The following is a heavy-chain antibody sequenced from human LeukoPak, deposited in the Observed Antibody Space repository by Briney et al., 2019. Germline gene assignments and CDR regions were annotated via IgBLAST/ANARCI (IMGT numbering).Heavy chain of an antibody. J-gene: IGHJ4*02. CDR1: GFTFSTYG. CDR3: ARDTPGYGGDDFDY. Sequence: GGSLRLSCAASGFTFSTYGMHWVRQAPGKGLEWMTFIQAGGDEKYYAESVKGRFTVSRDNSKNTLYLQMNSLRAEDTAVYYCARDTPGYGGDDFDYWGQGALATVSS. D-gene: IGHD4-23*01. V-gene: IGHV3-30*02. CDR2: IQAGGDEK.